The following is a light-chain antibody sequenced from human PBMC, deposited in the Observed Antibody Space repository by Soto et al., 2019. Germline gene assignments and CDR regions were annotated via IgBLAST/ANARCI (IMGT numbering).Light chain of an antibody. J-gene: IGKJ5*01. CDR2: DAS. CDR3: QQYNDRPPIT. CDR1: QGISSA. Sequence: AIQLTQSPSSLSASVGDRVTITCRASQGISSALAWYQQKPGKAPKLLIYDASSLESGVPSRFSGSWSGSEFTLTISGLQSEDFAVYYCQQYNDRPPITLGTGTRREIK. V-gene: IGKV1-13*02.